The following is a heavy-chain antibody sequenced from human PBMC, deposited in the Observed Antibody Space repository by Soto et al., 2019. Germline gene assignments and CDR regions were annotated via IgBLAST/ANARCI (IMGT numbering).Heavy chain of an antibody. J-gene: IGHJ5*01. D-gene: IGHD6-13*01. Sequence: ASVKVSCKASGDTFTSYAMHWVRQAPGQRLEWMGWINAGNGNTKYSQKFQGRVTITRDTSASTAYMELSSLRSEDTAVYYCARSYIAAAGMRFDPLAQRTLVTISS. CDR3: ARSYIAAAGMRFDP. CDR1: GDTFTSYA. CDR2: INAGNGNT. V-gene: IGHV1-3*01.